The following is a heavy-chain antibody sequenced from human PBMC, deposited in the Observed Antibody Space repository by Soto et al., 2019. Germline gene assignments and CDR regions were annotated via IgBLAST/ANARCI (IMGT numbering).Heavy chain of an antibody. CDR3: ARDPGWDPTPRKAFDI. CDR1: GGTFSSYA. D-gene: IGHD1-26*01. CDR2: IIPIFGTA. J-gene: IGHJ3*02. V-gene: IGHV1-69*13. Sequence: ASVKVSCKASGGTFSSYAISWVRQAPGQGLEWMGGIIPIFGTANYAQKFQGRVTITADESTSTAYMELSSLRSEDTAVYYCARDPGWDPTPRKAFDIWGQGTMVTVSS.